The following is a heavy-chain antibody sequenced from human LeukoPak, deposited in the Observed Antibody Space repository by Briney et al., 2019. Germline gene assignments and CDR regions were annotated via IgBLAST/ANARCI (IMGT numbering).Heavy chain of an antibody. CDR1: GYSFTSYW. Sequence: HGESLKISCKGSGYSFTSYWIGWVRQMPGKGLEWMGIIYPGDSDTRYSPSFQGQVTISADKSISTAYLQWSSLKASDTAMYYCARQYYYGSGSRNFDYWGQGTLVTVSS. V-gene: IGHV5-51*01. CDR3: ARQYYYGSGSRNFDY. J-gene: IGHJ4*02. D-gene: IGHD3-10*01. CDR2: IYPGDSDT.